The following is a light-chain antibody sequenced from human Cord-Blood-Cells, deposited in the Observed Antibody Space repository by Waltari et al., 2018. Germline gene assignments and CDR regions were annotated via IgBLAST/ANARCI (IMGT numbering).Light chain of an antibody. Sequence: DTQMSQSPSSAPASVGDRVTITCRASQGISSWLAWSQQKPGKAPKLLIHAASSLESGVPSRFSGSGSGTDFTLTISSLQPEDVATYYCQQANSPWTFGQGTKVEIK. CDR3: QQANSPWT. V-gene: IGKV1-12*01. J-gene: IGKJ1*01. CDR1: QGISSW. CDR2: AAS.